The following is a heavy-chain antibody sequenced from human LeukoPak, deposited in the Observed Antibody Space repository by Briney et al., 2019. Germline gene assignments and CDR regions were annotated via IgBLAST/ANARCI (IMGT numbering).Heavy chain of an antibody. Sequence: PSETLSLTCTVSGGSISSSTYYWGWIRQPPGKGLEWIGSIYYSGSAYYNPSLKSRVTIPVDTSKNQFSLKLSSVTAADTAVYYCARRIVVVEGSATYYFDYWGQGTLVTVSS. V-gene: IGHV4-39*07. CDR1: GGSISSSTYY. CDR2: IYYSGSA. D-gene: IGHD2-15*01. J-gene: IGHJ4*02. CDR3: ARRIVVVEGSATYYFDY.